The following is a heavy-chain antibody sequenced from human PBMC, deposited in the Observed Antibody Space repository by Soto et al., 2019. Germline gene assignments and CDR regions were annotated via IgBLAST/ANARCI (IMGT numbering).Heavy chain of an antibody. J-gene: IGHJ4*02. V-gene: IGHV3-74*01. D-gene: IGHD3-10*01. CDR2: INIDGSTT. CDR1: GFTFSSYW. Sequence: EVQLVESGGGLVQPGGSLRLSCAASGFTFSSYWMHWVRQAPGKGLVLVSHINIDGSTTNYAVSVKGRCTISRDNAKNTLYLQMNRLRDEDTAVYYCARGGRGSDYWGQGTLVTVSS. CDR3: ARGGRGSDY.